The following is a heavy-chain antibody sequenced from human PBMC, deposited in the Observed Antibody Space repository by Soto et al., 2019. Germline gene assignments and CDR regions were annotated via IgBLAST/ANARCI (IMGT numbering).Heavy chain of an antibody. D-gene: IGHD6-6*01. V-gene: IGHV1-2*04. Sequence: QVQLVQSGAEVKNPGASVKVSCRTSGYTFTDYYLHWVRQAPGQGLEWMGWINPQSGGTNYAQRFRDWVTLTRDSSISTAYMELRRLKSDSTAVYYRARVPNCFEYSSPTPAYHFDYWGQGTLVTVSS. CDR3: ARVPNCFEYSSPTPAYHFDY. CDR1: GYTFTDYY. CDR2: INPQSGGT. J-gene: IGHJ4*02.